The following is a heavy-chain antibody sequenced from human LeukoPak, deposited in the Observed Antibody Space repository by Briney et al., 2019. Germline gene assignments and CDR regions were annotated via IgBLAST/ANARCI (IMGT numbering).Heavy chain of an antibody. CDR2: IIPIFGTA. J-gene: IGHJ4*02. Sequence: GASVKVSCKASGGTFSSYAISWVRHAPGQGLEWMGGIIPIFGTANYAQKFQGRVTITADEATSTAYMELSSLRSEDTAVYYCARRTSRDSSGYHDYWGQGTLVTVSS. CDR1: GGTFSSYA. CDR3: ARRTSRDSSGYHDY. D-gene: IGHD3-22*01. V-gene: IGHV1-69*13.